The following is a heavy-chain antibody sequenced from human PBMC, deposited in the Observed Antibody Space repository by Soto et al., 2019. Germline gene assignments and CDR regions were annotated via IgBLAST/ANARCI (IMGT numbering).Heavy chain of an antibody. CDR1: GGSISSGDYY. D-gene: IGHD1-26*01. CDR3: VSFWATYFDY. J-gene: IGHJ4*02. CDR2: IYHSGRT. Sequence: SETLSLTCTVSGGSISSGDYYWSWVRQPPGKGLEWIGEIYHSGRTYYNPSLKSRVTISVDKSKNHFSLKLSSVTAADTAVYYWVSFWATYFDYWGQGTLVTVSS. V-gene: IGHV4-30-4*03.